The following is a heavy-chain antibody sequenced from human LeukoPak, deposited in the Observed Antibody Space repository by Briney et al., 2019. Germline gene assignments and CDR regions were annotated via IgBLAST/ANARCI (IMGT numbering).Heavy chain of an antibody. D-gene: IGHD7-27*01. V-gene: IGHV3-7*01. J-gene: IGHJ6*02. Sequence: GGSLRLSCAASGFTFSESWMSWVRQVPGQGLEWVAHINHEGGGIQYVDSVKGRFTISRDNAKGSVYLQMNSLRAEDTDIYHCATYINWVAGDVWGQGTTVIVSS. CDR2: INHEGGGI. CDR3: ATYINWVAGDV. CDR1: GFTFSESW.